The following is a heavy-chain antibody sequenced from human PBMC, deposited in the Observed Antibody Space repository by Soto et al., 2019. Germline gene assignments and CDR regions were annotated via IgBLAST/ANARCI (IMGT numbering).Heavy chain of an antibody. Sequence: SQTLSLTCAISGDSVSSNRVAWNWIRQSPSRGLEWLGRTYYRSKWYNDYAPSVKSRITINPDTSKNQFSLQLNSVTPEDTAVYYCARGEGTSSVYYYYGIDVWGQGTKVTISS. CDR3: ARGEGTSSVYYYYGIDV. D-gene: IGHD6-6*01. CDR1: GDSVSSNRVA. CDR2: TYYRSKWYN. J-gene: IGHJ6*02. V-gene: IGHV6-1*01.